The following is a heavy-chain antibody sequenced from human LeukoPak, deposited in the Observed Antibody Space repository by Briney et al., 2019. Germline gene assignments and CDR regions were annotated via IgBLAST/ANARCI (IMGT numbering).Heavy chain of an antibody. CDR2: ISYDGSSE. CDR1: GFTFSSYG. D-gene: IGHD3-22*01. CDR3: AKDLSRVVVSYYFDY. V-gene: IGHV3-30*18. Sequence: GGSLRLSCVGSGFTFSSYGIHWVRQLPGKGPEWVAIISYDGSSEFYADSVKGRFKISRDNSKNTVNLQMNSLRAEDTAVYYCAKDLSRVVVSYYFDYWGQGTLVTVSS. J-gene: IGHJ4*02.